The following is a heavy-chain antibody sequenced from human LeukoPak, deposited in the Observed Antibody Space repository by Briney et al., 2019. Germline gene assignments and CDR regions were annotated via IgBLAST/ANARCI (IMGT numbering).Heavy chain of an antibody. D-gene: IGHD2-2*01. CDR2: ISGSGGST. CDR3: AKGFVVVPAATLDAFDI. Sequence: GRSLRLSCAASGFTFSGHGFHWVRQAPGKGLEWVSAISGSGGSTYYADSVKGRFTISRDNSKNTLYLQMNSLRAEDTAVYYCAKGFVVVPAATLDAFDIWGQGTMVTVSS. CDR1: GFTFSGHG. J-gene: IGHJ3*02. V-gene: IGHV3-23*01.